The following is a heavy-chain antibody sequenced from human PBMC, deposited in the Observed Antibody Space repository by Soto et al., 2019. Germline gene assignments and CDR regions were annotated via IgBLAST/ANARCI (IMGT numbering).Heavy chain of an antibody. V-gene: IGHV4-31*03. D-gene: IGHD5-18*01. CDR1: GGSISSGGYY. CDR3: ARSGYRYGPNPLLY. J-gene: IGHJ4*02. Sequence: SETLSLTCTVSGGSISSGGYYWSWIRQHPGKGLEWIGYIYYSGSTYYNPSLKSRVTISVDTSKNQFSLKLSSVTAADTAVYYCARSGYRYGPNPLLYWVQGTLVTVSS. CDR2: IYYSGST.